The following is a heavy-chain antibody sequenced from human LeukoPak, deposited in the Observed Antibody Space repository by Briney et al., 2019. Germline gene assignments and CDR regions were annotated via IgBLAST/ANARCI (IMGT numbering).Heavy chain of an antibody. V-gene: IGHV1-69*06. CDR3: ASVISSGPSYYFDY. CDR1: GGTFSSYA. CDR2: IIPIFGTA. J-gene: IGHJ4*02. Sequence: ASVKVSCKASGGTFSSYAISWVRQAPGQGLEWMGGIIPIFGTANYAQKFQGRVTITADKSTSTAYMELSSLRSEDTAVYYCASVISSGPSYYFDYWGQGTLVTVSS. D-gene: IGHD6-19*01.